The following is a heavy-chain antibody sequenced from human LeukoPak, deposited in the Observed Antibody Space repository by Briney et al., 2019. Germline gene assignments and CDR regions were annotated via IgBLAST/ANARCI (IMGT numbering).Heavy chain of an antibody. V-gene: IGHV4-34*01. CDR1: GGSFSGYY. CDR3: AREDILTGYAIDY. CDR2: INHSGST. J-gene: IGHJ4*02. D-gene: IGHD3-9*01. Sequence: SETLSLTCAVYGGSFSGYYWSWIRQPPGKGLEWIGEINHSGSTNYNPSLKSRVTISVDTSKNQFSLKLSSVTAADTAVYYCAREDILTGYAIDYWGQGTLVTVSS.